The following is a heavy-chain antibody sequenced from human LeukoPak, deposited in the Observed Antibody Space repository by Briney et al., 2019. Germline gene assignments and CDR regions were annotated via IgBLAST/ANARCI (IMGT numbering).Heavy chain of an antibody. CDR2: ISSSSSTI. CDR1: GFTFSSYS. J-gene: IGHJ4*02. V-gene: IGHV3-48*02. D-gene: IGHD6-13*01. Sequence: GGSLRLSCAASGFTFSSYSMNWVRQAPGEGLEWVSYISSSSSTIYYADSVKGRFTISRDNAKNSLYLQMNSLRDEDTAVYYCAREGVGAGIAAAGTQDYWGQGTLVTVSS. CDR3: AREGVGAGIAAAGTQDY.